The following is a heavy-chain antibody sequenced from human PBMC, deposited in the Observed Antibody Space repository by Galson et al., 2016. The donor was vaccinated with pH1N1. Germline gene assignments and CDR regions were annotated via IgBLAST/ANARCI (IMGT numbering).Heavy chain of an antibody. J-gene: IGHJ4*02. V-gene: IGHV4-31*03. CDR3: ARNAWDGSGLNYFDS. Sequence: LSLTCSVSGGSVRSGGQYWTWIRQVPGKGLEWIGFIYYIGSTGYNPSLKSRVSMSLDMSKKQFSLHLRSVTAADTAVYYCARNAWDGSGLNYFDSWGQGILVSVSS. CDR2: IYYIGST. CDR1: GGSVRSGGQY. D-gene: IGHD3-22*01.